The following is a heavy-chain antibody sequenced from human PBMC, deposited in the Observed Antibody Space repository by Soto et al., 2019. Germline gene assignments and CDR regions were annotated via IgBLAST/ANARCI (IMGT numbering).Heavy chain of an antibody. Sequence: QVQLQESGPGLVKPSQSLSLTCTVSGGSITSDDYYWSWIRQPPGRGLEGIGYIFYSGGTHCNPSLKSRFIISLDTSKKQVSLKLSSVTAADTAVYYCASANCGGDCSYRHDRYYFESWGQGTLVTVSS. D-gene: IGHD2-21*02. J-gene: IGHJ4*02. V-gene: IGHV4-30-4*01. CDR2: IFYSGGT. CDR3: ASANCGGDCSYRHDRYYFES. CDR1: GGSITSDDYY.